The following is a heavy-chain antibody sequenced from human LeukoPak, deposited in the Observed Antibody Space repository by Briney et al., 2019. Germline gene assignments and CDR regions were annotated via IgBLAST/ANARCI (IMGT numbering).Heavy chain of an antibody. V-gene: IGHV3-23*01. CDR1: GFTFSSYA. CDR3: AKDNMITFGGVILS. CDR2: ISGSGGST. Sequence: PGGSLRLSCAASGFTFSSYAMSWVRQAPGKRLEWVSAISGSGGSTYYADSVKGRFTISRDNSKNTLYLQMNSLRAEDTAVYYCAKDNMITFGGVILSWGQGTLVTVSS. J-gene: IGHJ4*02. D-gene: IGHD3-16*02.